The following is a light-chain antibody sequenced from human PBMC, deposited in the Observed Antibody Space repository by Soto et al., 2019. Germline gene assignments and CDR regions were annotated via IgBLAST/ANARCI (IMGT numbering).Light chain of an antibody. CDR2: DVS. V-gene: IGLV2-14*01. Sequence: QSALTQPASVSGSPGQSITISWTGASSDVGGYNFVSWYQQHPGKAPKVMIYDVSNRPSGVSNRFSGSKSGNTASLTISGLQAEDEADYYCVSYTSSSTWVFGGGTKLTVL. J-gene: IGLJ3*02. CDR1: SSDVGGYNF. CDR3: VSYTSSSTWV.